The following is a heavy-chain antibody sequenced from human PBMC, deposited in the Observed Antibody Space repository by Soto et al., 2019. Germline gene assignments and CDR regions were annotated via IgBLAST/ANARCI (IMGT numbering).Heavy chain of an antibody. CDR3: ARDQHVHRAFDI. CDR2: IYYSGST. V-gene: IGHV4-59*01. J-gene: IGHJ3*02. Sequence: PSETLSLTCTVSGGSISGYYWSWIRQPPGKGLEWIGYIYYSGSTNYNPSLKSRVTISVDTSKNQFSLKLSSVTAADTAVYYCARDQHVHRAFDIWGQGTMVTVSS. CDR1: GGSISGYY.